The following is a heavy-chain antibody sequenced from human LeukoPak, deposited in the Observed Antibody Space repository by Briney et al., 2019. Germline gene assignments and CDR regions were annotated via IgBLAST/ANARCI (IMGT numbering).Heavy chain of an antibody. V-gene: IGHV4-39*01. Sequence: PSETLSLTCTVSGGSIGSNSYSWGWIRQPPGKGLEWMGSIYYSGSTYYNPSLKSRVTISVDTSKNQFSLKLNSVTAADTAVYYCTRRRSRWYFDLWGRGTLVTVSS. CDR3: TRRRSRWYFDL. J-gene: IGHJ2*01. CDR1: GGSIGSNSYS. CDR2: IYYSGST.